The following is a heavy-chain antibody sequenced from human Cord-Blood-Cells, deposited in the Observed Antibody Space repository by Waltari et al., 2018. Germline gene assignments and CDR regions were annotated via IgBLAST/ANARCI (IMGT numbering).Heavy chain of an antibody. CDR1: GGTFSSYA. V-gene: IGHV1-69*01. J-gene: IGHJ6*02. D-gene: IGHD2-21*02. Sequence: VQLVQSGAEVKKPGSSVKVSCKASGGTFSSYAISWVRQAPGQGLEWMGGIIPIFGTANYAQKFLGRVTITADESTSTAYMELSSLRSEDTAVYYCARVVVVTAIPYYYYGMDVWGQGTTVTVSS. CDR2: IIPIFGTA. CDR3: ARVVVVTAIPYYYYGMDV.